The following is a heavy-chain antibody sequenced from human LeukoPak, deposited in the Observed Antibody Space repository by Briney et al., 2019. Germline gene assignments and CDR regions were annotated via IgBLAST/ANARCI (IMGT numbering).Heavy chain of an antibody. CDR1: GFTFSSYE. V-gene: IGHV3-48*03. CDR2: ISSRGSTI. J-gene: IGHJ6*02. D-gene: IGHD1/OR15-1a*01. Sequence: GGSLRLSCAASGFTFSSYEMNWGRQAPGKGLEWVSYISSRGSTIYYADSVKGRFTISRDNAKNSLYLQMNSLRAEDTAVYYCARDGVRPTNYYYGMDVWDQGTTVTVSS. CDR3: ARDGVRPTNYYYGMDV.